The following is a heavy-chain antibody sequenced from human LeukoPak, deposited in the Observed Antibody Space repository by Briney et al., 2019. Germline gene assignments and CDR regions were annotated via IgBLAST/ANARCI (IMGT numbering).Heavy chain of an antibody. Sequence: ASVTVSCTASGYTFTSYGISWVRQAPGQGLEWMGWISAYNGNTNYAQKLQGRVTMTTDTSTSTAYMELRSLRSDDTAVYYCARDQKFAAAEIFDYWGQGTLVTVSS. CDR2: ISAYNGNT. CDR3: ARDQKFAAAEIFDY. V-gene: IGHV1-18*01. D-gene: IGHD6-13*01. J-gene: IGHJ4*02. CDR1: GYTFTSYG.